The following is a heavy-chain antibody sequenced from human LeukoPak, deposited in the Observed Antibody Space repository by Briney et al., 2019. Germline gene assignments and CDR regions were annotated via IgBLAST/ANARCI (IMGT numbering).Heavy chain of an antibody. J-gene: IGHJ4*02. CDR1: GFTFGSYS. V-gene: IGHV3-21*01. D-gene: IGHD3-10*01. CDR3: ARLLTDSTGSSYYFDY. Sequence: GGSLRLSCAASGFTFGSYSMTWVRQAPGKGLEWVSSISSGSTYIYYADSVKGRFTISRDNAKNSLYLQMNSLRAEDTAVYYCARLLTDSTGSSYYFDYWGQGTLVTVSS. CDR2: ISSGSTYI.